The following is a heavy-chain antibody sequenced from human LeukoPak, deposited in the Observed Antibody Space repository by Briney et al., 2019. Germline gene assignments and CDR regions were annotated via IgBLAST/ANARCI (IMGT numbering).Heavy chain of an antibody. CDR3: ARSVLPGTIQWSLDY. D-gene: IGHD2-2*02. Sequence: RGSLRLSCAASGFTFSHYYMTWVRQPPGKGLEWVANIKPDGSEIWCVDSVKGRFTVSRDNGRNSLYLRMDSLRVEDTAVYYCARSVLPGTIQWSLDYWGRGALVTVSS. V-gene: IGHV3-7*01. J-gene: IGHJ4*02. CDR2: IKPDGSEI. CDR1: GFTFSHYY.